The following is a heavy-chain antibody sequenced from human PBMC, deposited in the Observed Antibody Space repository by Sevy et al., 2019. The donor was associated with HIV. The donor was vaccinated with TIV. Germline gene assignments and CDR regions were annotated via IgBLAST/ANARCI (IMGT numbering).Heavy chain of an antibody. V-gene: IGHV3-66*01. D-gene: IGHD5-18*01. CDR1: GFTVNSNY. J-gene: IGHJ4*02. CDR3: ARGKSGYGYALNY. CDR2: IHSDDTT. Sequence: GESLKISCAASGFTVNSNYLTWVRQAPGKGLEGVSVIHSDDTTYHADSVKDRFTISRDNFKKTLYLHMSSLRAEDTAVYYCARGKSGYGYALNYWGQGTLVTVSS.